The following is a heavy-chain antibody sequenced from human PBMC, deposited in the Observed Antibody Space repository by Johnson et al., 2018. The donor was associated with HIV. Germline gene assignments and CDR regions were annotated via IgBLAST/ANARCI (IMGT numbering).Heavy chain of an antibody. D-gene: IGHD6-13*01. Sequence: VQLVESGGGVVQPGGSLRLSCAASGFTFSSYGMAWVRQAPGKGLEWVSGISWNSGSIGYADPVKGRFTISRDNAKNSLYLQMNSLRAEDTAVYYCAKGSGSSWYIGAFDIWGQGTMVIVSS. CDR3: AKGSGSSWYIGAFDI. CDR2: ISWNSGSI. V-gene: IGHV3-9*01. J-gene: IGHJ3*02. CDR1: GFTFSSYG.